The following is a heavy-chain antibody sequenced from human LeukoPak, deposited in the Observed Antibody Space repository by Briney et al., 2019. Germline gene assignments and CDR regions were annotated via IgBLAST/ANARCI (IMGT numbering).Heavy chain of an antibody. CDR1: GFTFSSYG. Sequence: GGSLRLSCAASGFTFSSYGMQWVRQAPGKGLEWVAFIRYDGSNKYYADSVKGRFTISRDNSKNTLYLQMNSLRAEDTAVYYCAKDRPGSDFWSGYYPYYFDYWGQGTLVTVSS. D-gene: IGHD3-3*01. J-gene: IGHJ4*02. CDR3: AKDRPGSDFWSGYYPYYFDY. V-gene: IGHV3-30*02. CDR2: IRYDGSNK.